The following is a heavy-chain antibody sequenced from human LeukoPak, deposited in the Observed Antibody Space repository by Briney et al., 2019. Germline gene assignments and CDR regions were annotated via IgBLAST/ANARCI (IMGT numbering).Heavy chain of an antibody. V-gene: IGHV3-23*01. D-gene: IGHD2-2*01. CDR3: AKDRVVPAVDDAFDV. J-gene: IGHJ3*01. CDR2: IRSTGGTT. Sequence: GGSLRLSCGASGFTFSNYAMSWVRQAPGKGLESVSDIRSTGGTTAYADSVKGRFTISRDNSKNTLYLQMNSLRAEDTAVYYCAKDRVVPAVDDAFDVWGRGTMVTVSS. CDR1: GFTFSNYA.